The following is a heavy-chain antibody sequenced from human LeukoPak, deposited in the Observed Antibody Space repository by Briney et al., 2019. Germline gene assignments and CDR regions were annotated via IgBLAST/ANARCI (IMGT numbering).Heavy chain of an antibody. Sequence: PGRSLRLSCAASGFTFSSYAMSWVRQAPGKGLEWVSAISGSGGSTYYADSVKGRFTISRDNSKNTLYLQMNSLRAEDTAVYYCAKDREDTAIYVGYGMDVWGQGTTVTVSS. V-gene: IGHV3-23*01. CDR3: AKDREDTAIYVGYGMDV. CDR2: ISGSGGST. CDR1: GFTFSSYA. D-gene: IGHD5-18*01. J-gene: IGHJ6*02.